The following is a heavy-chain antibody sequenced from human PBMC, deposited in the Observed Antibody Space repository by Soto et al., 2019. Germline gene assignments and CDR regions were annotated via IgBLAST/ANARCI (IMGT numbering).Heavy chain of an antibody. V-gene: IGHV4-59*01. CDR1: CGSISSYY. D-gene: IGHD5-12*01. CDR2: VYYSGST. J-gene: IGHJ4*02. CDR3: ARVRDGYNYDY. Sequence: SETLSLTCTVSCGSISSYYWSWIRQPPGKGLEWIGYVYYSGSTNYNPSLKSRVTISVDTSKNQFSLKLSSVTAADTAVYYCARVRDGYNYDYWGQGALVTVSS.